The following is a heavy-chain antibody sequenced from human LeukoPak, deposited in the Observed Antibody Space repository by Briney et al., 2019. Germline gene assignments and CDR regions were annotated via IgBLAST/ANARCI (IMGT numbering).Heavy chain of an antibody. Sequence: PGGSLRLSCAASGFTFSSYWMSWVRQAPGKGLGWVANIKQDGSEKYYVDSVKGRFTISRDNAKNSLYLQMNSLRAEDTAVYYCARAQYSSSAYFDYWGQGTLVTVSS. CDR2: IKQDGSEK. CDR1: GFTFSSYW. CDR3: ARAQYSSSAYFDY. J-gene: IGHJ4*02. D-gene: IGHD6-6*01. V-gene: IGHV3-7*01.